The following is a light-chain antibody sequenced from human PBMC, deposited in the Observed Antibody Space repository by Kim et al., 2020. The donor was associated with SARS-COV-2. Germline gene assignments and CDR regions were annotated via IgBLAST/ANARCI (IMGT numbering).Light chain of an antibody. V-gene: IGLV3-1*01. CDR1: KLGDKY. J-gene: IGLJ1*01. CDR2: QDS. CDR3: QAWDSSTYV. Sequence: VSTGQTASITCSGDKLGDKYACWYQQKPGQSPVLVIYQDSKRPSGIPERFSGSNSGNTATLTISGTQAMDEADYYCQAWDSSTYVFGTGTKVTVL.